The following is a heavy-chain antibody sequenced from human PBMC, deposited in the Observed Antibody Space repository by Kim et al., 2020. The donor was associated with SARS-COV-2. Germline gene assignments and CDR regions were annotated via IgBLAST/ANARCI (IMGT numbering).Heavy chain of an antibody. D-gene: IGHD3-10*01. CDR1: GYTFTGYY. CDR2: INPNSGGT. V-gene: IGHV1-2*02. Sequence: ASVKVSCKASGYTFTGYYMHWVRQAPGQGLEWMGWINPNSGGTNYAQKFQGRVTMTRDTSISTAYMELSRLRSDDTAVYYCARDPVRGKSLWFGELPSARWFDPWGQGTLVTVSS. CDR3: ARDPVRGKSLWFGELPSARWFDP. J-gene: IGHJ5*02.